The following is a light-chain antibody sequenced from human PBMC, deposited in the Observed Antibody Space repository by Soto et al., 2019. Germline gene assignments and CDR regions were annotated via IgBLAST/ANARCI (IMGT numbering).Light chain of an antibody. Sequence: QSVLTQPPSVSGAPGQRVTISCTGSSSNIGADYDVHWYQQHPGTAPKLLIYVNSNRPSGVPDRFSGSKSGTSASLAITGLQAEDEADYYCQSYDSSVSWVFGGGTKVTVL. J-gene: IGLJ3*02. CDR1: SSNIGADYD. CDR3: QSYDSSVSWV. CDR2: VNS. V-gene: IGLV1-40*01.